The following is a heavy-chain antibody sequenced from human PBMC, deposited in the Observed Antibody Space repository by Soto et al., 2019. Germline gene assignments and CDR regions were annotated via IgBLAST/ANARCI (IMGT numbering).Heavy chain of an antibody. CDR2: ISSSGNTI. Sequence: QVQLVESGGGLVRPGESLRLSCAASEFTFSDYYMSWIRQAPGKGLEWVSYISSSGNTIYYADSVKGRFTISRDNAKNSLYLQMNILRAEDTAVYYCARRYSGGRAFDLCGQGTMVTVSS. D-gene: IGHD5-12*01. J-gene: IGHJ3*01. CDR1: EFTFSDYY. CDR3: ARRYSGGRAFDL. V-gene: IGHV3-11*01.